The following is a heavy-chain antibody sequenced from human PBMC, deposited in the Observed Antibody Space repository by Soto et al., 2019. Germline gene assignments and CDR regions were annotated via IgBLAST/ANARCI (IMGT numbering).Heavy chain of an antibody. Sequence: SETLSLTCTVSVGSVSSGSYYWSWIRQPPGKGLEWIGYIYYSGSTNYNPSLKSRVTISVDTSKNQFSLKLSSVTAADTAVYYWARGSQQQNHGRFAHRGQGRLVTV. CDR3: ARGSQQQNHGRFAH. CDR2: IYYSGST. J-gene: IGHJ5*02. V-gene: IGHV4-61*01. D-gene: IGHD6-13*01. CDR1: VGSVSSGSYY.